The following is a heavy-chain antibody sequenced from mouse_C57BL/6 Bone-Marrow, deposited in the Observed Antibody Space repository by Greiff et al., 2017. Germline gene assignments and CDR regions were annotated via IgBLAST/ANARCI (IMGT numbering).Heavy chain of an antibody. D-gene: IGHD2-3*01. V-gene: IGHV1-7*01. CDR3: AREWDGYYPFFDY. CDR2: INPSSGYT. Sequence: VQLQQSGAELAKPGASVKLSCKASGYTFTSYWMHWVKQRPGQGLEWIGYINPSSGYTKYNQKFKDKATLTADKSSSTAYMQLSSLTYEDSAVYYCAREWDGYYPFFDYWCQGTTLTVSS. CDR1: GYTFTSYW. J-gene: IGHJ2*01.